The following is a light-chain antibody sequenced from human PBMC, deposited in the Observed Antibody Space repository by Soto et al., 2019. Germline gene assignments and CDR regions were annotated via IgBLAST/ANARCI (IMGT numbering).Light chain of an antibody. CDR3: PQRFITPIT. CDR1: QSIRSY. CDR2: GAS. V-gene: IGKV1-39*01. Sequence: DIQITQSPSSLSASVGDRVTITCRASQSIRSYINWYQQKPGKAPKFLIYGASTLQGGVPSRFSGSGSGTDFTLTIRSLQHEDFGSDDCPQRFITPITFGHGARLAIK. J-gene: IGKJ5*01.